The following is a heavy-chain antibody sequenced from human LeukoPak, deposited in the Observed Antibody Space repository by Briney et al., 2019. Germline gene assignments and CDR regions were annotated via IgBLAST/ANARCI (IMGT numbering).Heavy chain of an antibody. D-gene: IGHD4-23*01. Sequence: SETLTLPCAVYGGSFSGYYWSWLRQPPGKGLEWIGEINHSGSTNYNPSLKSRVTISVDTSKNQFSLKLTTVTAADTAVYYCARLHYYDVNSGALDIWGQGTMVTVSS. J-gene: IGHJ3*02. CDR1: GGSFSGYY. CDR2: INHSGST. CDR3: ARLHYYDVNSGALDI. V-gene: IGHV4-34*01.